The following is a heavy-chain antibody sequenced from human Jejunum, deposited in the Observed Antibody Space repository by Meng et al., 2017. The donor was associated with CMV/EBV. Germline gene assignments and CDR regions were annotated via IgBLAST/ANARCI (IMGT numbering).Heavy chain of an antibody. V-gene: IGHV1-69*05. CDR3: ARAYSTSSPHFDF. J-gene: IGHJ4*02. CDR1: GYTFTSYD. D-gene: IGHD6-6*01. CDR2: IIPFLGST. Sequence: SGYTFTSYDINWVRQAPGQGLEWMGGIIPFLGSTIYAQKFQGRVTITTDESTSTAYMELSSLRSEDTAVYYCARAYSTSSPHFDFWGQGTLVTVSS.